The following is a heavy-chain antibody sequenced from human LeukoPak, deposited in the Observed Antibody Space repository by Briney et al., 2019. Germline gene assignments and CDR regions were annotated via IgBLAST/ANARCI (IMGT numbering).Heavy chain of an antibody. CDR1: GFTFDDYA. CDR3: AKGLGATMDYFDY. V-gene: IGHV3-9*03. CDR2: ISWNSGSI. J-gene: IGHJ4*02. Sequence: PGRSLRLSCAASGFTFDDYAMHWVRQAPGKGLEWVSGISWNSGSIGYVDSVKGRFTISRDNAKNSLYLQMNSLRAEDMALYYCAKGLGATMDYFDYWGQGTLVTVSS. D-gene: IGHD1-26*01.